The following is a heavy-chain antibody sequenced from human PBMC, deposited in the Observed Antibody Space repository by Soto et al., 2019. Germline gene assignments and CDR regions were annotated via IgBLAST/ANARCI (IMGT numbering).Heavy chain of an antibody. J-gene: IGHJ4*02. CDR2: ISGSGGST. V-gene: IGHV3-23*01. D-gene: IGHD6-19*01. Sequence: PRGSLRLSSASAACTFRSYAMSWVRQAPGKGLEWVSAISGSGGSTYYADSVKGRFTISRDNSKNTLYLQMNSLRAEDTAVYYCAKVGGGSGWLADYWGQGT. CDR3: AKVGGGSGWLADY. CDR1: ACTFRSYA.